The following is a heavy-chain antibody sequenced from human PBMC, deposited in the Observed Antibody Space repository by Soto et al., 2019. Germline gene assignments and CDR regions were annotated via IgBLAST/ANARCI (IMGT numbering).Heavy chain of an antibody. J-gene: IGHJ6*02. CDR1: DGSFSGYY. D-gene: IGHD3-10*01. CDR3: ARVSGIYYYGRDV. V-gene: IGHV4-34*01. CDR2: INHSGRT. Sequence: QVQLQQWGAGLLKPSETLSLTCAVYDGSFSGYYWSWIRQPPGKGLEWIGEINHSGRTNYNQSLKSRVTISVDTSKTQTSLKLSPVTAADTAMYYCARVSGIYYYGRDVWGQGTTVTVSS.